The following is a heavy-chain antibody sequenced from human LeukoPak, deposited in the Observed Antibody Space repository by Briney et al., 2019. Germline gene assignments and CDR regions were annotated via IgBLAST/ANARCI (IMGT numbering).Heavy chain of an antibody. CDR2: INPNSGGT. CDR3: ARYYYDSSGYDY. J-gene: IGHJ4*02. CDR1: GYTFTSYG. D-gene: IGHD3-22*01. Sequence: ASVKVSCKASGYTFTSYGISWVRQAPGQGLEWMGWINPNSGGTNYAQKFQGRVTMTRDTSISTAYMELSRLRSDDTAVYYCARYYYDSSGYDYWGQGTLVTVSS. V-gene: IGHV1-2*02.